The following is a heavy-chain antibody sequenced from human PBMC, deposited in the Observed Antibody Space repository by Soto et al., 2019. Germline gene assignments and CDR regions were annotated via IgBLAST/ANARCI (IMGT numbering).Heavy chain of an antibody. J-gene: IGHJ4*02. V-gene: IGHV4-31*02. CDR3: ARVGDFWSGYAFDY. Sequence: LCGGSISSGGYYWSWIRQHPGKGLEWIGYIYYSGSTYYNPSLKSRVTISVDTSKNQFSLKLSSVTAADTAVYYCARVGDFWSGYAFDYWGQGTLVTVSS. CDR2: IYYSGST. D-gene: IGHD3-3*01. CDR1: GGSISSGGYY.